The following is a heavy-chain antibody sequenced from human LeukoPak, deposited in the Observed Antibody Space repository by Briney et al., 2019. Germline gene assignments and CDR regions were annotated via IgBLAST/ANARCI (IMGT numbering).Heavy chain of an antibody. CDR2: ISYDGSNK. V-gene: IGHV3-30-3*01. D-gene: IGHD1-20*01. CDR1: GFTFSSYA. J-gene: IGHJ6*02. CDR3: ARSNWNYYYYGMDV. Sequence: PGGSLRLSCAASGFTFSSYAMHWVRQAPGKGLEWVAVISYDGSNKYSADSVKGRFTISRDNSKNTLYLQMNSLRAEDTAVYYCARSNWNYYYYGMDVWGQGTTVTVSS.